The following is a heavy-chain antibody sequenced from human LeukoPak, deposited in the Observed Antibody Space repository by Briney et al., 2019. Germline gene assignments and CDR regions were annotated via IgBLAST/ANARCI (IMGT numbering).Heavy chain of an antibody. D-gene: IGHD1-26*01. CDR1: GFTFSTHG. Sequence: GGSLRLPCAASGFTFSTHGTTWVRQAPGKGLEWISSISGSGGTTSYADSVMGRFTISRDISKNTLYLQMNGLKAEDTAVYYCAKRRVGSFYFDYWGQGTLVTASS. CDR2: ISGSGGTT. CDR3: AKRRVGSFYFDY. V-gene: IGHV3-23*01. J-gene: IGHJ4*02.